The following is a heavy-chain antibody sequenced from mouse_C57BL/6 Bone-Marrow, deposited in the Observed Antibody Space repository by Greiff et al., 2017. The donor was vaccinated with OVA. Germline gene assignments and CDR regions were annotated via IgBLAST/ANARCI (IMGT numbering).Heavy chain of an antibody. D-gene: IGHD2-5*01. CDR3: ARKGASYYSTPFDY. Sequence: QVQLKESGPELVKPGASVKISCKASGYAFSSSWMNWVKQRPGKGLEWIGRIYPGDGDTTYNGKFKGKATLTAAKSSCTAYMQLSSLTSEDSAVYFCARKGASYYSTPFDYWGQGTTLTVSS. CDR2: IYPGDGDT. V-gene: IGHV1-82*01. CDR1: GYAFSSSW. J-gene: IGHJ2*01.